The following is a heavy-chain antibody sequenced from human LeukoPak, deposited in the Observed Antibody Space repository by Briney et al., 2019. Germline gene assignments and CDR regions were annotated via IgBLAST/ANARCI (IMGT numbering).Heavy chain of an antibody. Sequence: GGSLRLSCAASGFTFSSYWMHWVRQAPGKGLVWVSRIASDGSTVYADSVKGRFTISRDNAKDTVYLQMNSLRVEDTAVYYCIGSGGWPGYWGQGTLVTVSA. CDR2: IASDGST. CDR3: IGSGGWPGY. D-gene: IGHD1-26*01. V-gene: IGHV3-74*01. J-gene: IGHJ4*02. CDR1: GFTFSSYW.